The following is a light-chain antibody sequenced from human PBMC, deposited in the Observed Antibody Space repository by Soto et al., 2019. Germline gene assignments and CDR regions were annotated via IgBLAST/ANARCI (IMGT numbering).Light chain of an antibody. Sequence: QSARTQPASVSGSPGQSITSSCTGTSSDVGGYNYVSWYQQHPGKAPKLMIYEVSNRPSGVSNRFSGSKSGNTASLTISGLQAEDEADYYCSSYTSSSTLVFGGATKLTVL. J-gene: IGLJ2*01. V-gene: IGLV2-14*01. CDR3: SSYTSSSTLV. CDR2: EVS. CDR1: SSDVGGYNY.